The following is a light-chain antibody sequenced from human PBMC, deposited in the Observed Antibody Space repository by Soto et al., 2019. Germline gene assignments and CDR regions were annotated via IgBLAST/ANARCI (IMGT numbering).Light chain of an antibody. CDR3: SSYTSSSTLV. CDR2: DVS. Sequence: QSALTQPASLSGSPGQSITISCTGTSSDVGGYNYVSWYQQHPGKAPKLMIYDVSNRPSGVSNRFSGPKSGNTASLTISGLQAEDEADYYCSSYTSSSTLVFGTGTKVTVL. CDR1: SSDVGGYNY. V-gene: IGLV2-14*01. J-gene: IGLJ1*01.